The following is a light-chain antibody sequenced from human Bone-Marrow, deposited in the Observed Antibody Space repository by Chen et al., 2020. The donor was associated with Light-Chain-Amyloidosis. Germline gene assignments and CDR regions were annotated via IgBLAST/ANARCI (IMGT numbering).Light chain of an antibody. V-gene: IGLV3-25*03. CDR2: RDT. J-gene: IGLJ2*01. CDR3: QSADSSGTYEVI. CDR1: DLPTKY. Sequence: SYELTQPPSVLVSPGQTARITCYGDDLPTKYAYWYQQKPGQAPVLVIHRDTERPSGISERFSGSSSGTTATLTISGVQAEDEADYHCQSADSSGTYEVIFGGGTKLTVL.